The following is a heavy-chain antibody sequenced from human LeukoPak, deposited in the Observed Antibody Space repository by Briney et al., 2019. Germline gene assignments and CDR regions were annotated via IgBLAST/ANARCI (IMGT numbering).Heavy chain of an antibody. CDR1: GYRFNSYW. D-gene: IGHD3-22*01. CDR2: IYPGDSDV. Sequence: GESLKISCKGSGYRFNSYWIGWVRQMPGKGLEWMGIIYPGDSDVRLSPSLQGQVTFSADKSINTAYLQWSSLEASDTAIYYCARRGRDSNGYSSGYFDLWGRGTLVTVSS. V-gene: IGHV5-51*01. J-gene: IGHJ2*01. CDR3: ARRGRDSNGYSSGYFDL.